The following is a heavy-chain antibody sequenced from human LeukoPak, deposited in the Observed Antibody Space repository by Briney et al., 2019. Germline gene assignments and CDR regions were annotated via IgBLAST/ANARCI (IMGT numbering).Heavy chain of an antibody. D-gene: IGHD3-10*01. CDR1: GYTFTSYD. V-gene: IGHV1-8*01. CDR3: ARGPIFMVRGVDDAFDI. CDR2: MNPNSGNT. J-gene: IGHJ3*02. Sequence: ASVKVSCTASGYTFTSYDINWVRQATGQGLEWMGWMNPNSGNTGYAQKFQGRVTMTRNTSISTAYMELSSLRSEDTAVYYCARGPIFMVRGVDDAFDIWGQGTMVTVPS.